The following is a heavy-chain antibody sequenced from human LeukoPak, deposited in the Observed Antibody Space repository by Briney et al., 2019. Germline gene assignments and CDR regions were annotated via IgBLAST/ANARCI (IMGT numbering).Heavy chain of an antibody. J-gene: IGHJ4*02. Sequence: GGSLRLSCAASGSTFSSYGMHWVRQAPGKGLEWVAFIRYDGSNKYYADSVKGRFTISRDNSKNTLYLQMNSLRAEDTAVYYCAKEKDYGSGSFSFDYWGQGTLVTVSS. D-gene: IGHD3-10*01. CDR1: GSTFSSYG. CDR2: IRYDGSNK. V-gene: IGHV3-30*02. CDR3: AKEKDYGSGSFSFDY.